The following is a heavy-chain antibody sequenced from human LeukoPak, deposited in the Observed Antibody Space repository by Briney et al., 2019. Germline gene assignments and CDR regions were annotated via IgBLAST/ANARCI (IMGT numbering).Heavy chain of an antibody. Sequence: GGSLRLSCAASGFIFSSYWMSWVSQAPGKGLEWVANINQAGSEKYYVDSVKGRFTISRDNAKNSLFLQINSLRAEDTAVYFCARVVVGVTNRFDPWGQGTLVIVSS. CDR3: ARVVVGVTNRFDP. D-gene: IGHD2-15*01. J-gene: IGHJ5*02. CDR1: GFIFSSYW. CDR2: INQAGSEK. V-gene: IGHV3-7*05.